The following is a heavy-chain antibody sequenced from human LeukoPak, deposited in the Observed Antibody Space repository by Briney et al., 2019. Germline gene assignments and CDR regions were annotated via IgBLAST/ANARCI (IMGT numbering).Heavy chain of an antibody. J-gene: IGHJ4*02. Sequence: GGSLSLSCAASGLTFSDYAMSWFRQAPGKGLEWVSGITSGFTPLYADSVKGRFTISRANSKNTFHLQLNSLRAEDTAVYYCAKDYSDSRVADVFLEYWGQGTLVTVSS. D-gene: IGHD2-15*01. CDR3: AKDYSDSRVADVFLEY. CDR1: GLTFSDYA. CDR2: ITSGFTP. V-gene: IGHV3-23*01.